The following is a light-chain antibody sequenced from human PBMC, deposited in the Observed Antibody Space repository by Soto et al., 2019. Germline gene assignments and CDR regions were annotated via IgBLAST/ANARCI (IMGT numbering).Light chain of an antibody. V-gene: IGKV3-15*01. CDR3: QQYNNWPPT. Sequence: EIVMTQSPAPLSVSLGERATLSCRASQSVRSSLAWYQQKPGQAPRLIIYDASTRAPGIPARFSGSGSGTELTLTISSLQSDDFAVYHCQQYNNWPPTLGHGTRLEIK. J-gene: IGKJ5*01. CDR1: QSVRSS. CDR2: DAS.